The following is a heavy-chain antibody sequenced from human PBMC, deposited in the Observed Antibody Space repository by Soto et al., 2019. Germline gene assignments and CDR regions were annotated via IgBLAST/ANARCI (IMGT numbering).Heavy chain of an antibody. D-gene: IGHD1-26*01. CDR3: ARAEWEPTHFDY. V-gene: IGHV4-59*01. Sequence: PSETLSLTCTVSGGSISSYYWSWIRQPPGKGLEWIGYIYYSGSTNYNPSLKSRVTISVDTSKNQFSLKLSSVTAADTAVYYCARAEWEPTHFDYWGQGNLVTVS. CDR2: IYYSGST. CDR1: GGSISSYY. J-gene: IGHJ4*02.